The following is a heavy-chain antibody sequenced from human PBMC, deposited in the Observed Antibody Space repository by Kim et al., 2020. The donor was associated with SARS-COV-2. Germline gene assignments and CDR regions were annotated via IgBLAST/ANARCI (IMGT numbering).Heavy chain of an antibody. Sequence: ASVKVSCKASGYTFTSYAMNWVRQAPGQGLEWMGWINTNTGNPTYAQGFTGRFVFSLDTSVSTAYLQISSLKAEDTAVYYCARDIQLLRVTPLSGDYYYYGMDVWGQGTTVTVSS. CDR3: ARDIQLLRVTPLSGDYYYYGMDV. V-gene: IGHV7-4-1*02. D-gene: IGHD3-22*01. CDR1: GYTFTSYA. J-gene: IGHJ6*02. CDR2: INTNTGNP.